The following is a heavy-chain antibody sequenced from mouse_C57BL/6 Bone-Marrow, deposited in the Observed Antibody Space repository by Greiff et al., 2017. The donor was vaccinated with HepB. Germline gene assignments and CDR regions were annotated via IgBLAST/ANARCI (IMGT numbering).Heavy chain of an antibody. CDR2: INPGNSDI. D-gene: IGHD2-5*01. V-gene: IGHV1-5*01. Sequence: EVQLQQSGTVLARPGASVKMSCKTSGYTFTSYWMHWVKQRPGQGLEWIGAINPGNSDISYNQKFKGKAKLTAVTATSTVYMELSSLTNEDTAVYYCTIYYSKAYWDQGTTLTVSS. J-gene: IGHJ2*01. CDR1: GYTFTSYW. CDR3: TIYYSKAY.